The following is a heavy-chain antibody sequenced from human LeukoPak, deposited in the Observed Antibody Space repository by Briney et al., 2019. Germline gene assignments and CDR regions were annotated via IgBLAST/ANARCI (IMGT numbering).Heavy chain of an antibody. D-gene: IGHD2-2*01. CDR1: GFTFNNYA. CDR2: ISGSGGTT. J-gene: IGHJ4*02. CDR3: ARDFYCSRTSCYAPSFDY. Sequence: PGGSLRLSCAASGFTFNNYAMTWVRQAPGKGLEWVSAISGSGGTTLYADSVKGRFTISRDNSKNTLYLQMKSLRAEDTAVYYCARDFYCSRTSCYAPSFDYWGQGTLVTVSS. V-gene: IGHV3-23*01.